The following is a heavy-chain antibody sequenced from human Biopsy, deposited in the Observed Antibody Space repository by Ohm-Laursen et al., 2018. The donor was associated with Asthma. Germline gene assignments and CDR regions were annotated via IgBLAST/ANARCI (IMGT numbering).Heavy chain of an antibody. D-gene: IGHD3-10*01. V-gene: IGHV1-18*01. J-gene: IGHJ6*02. CDR1: GYTFNSAG. CDR3: ARAVDYSHYYGIDV. Sequence: SVKVSCKTSGYTFNSAGITWVRQAPGQGLEWMGWISVYNGNTKVAQKLQDRVTMITGTSTSTAYMELRSLRSDDTAVYFCARAVDYSHYYGIDVWDQGTTVTVS. CDR2: ISVYNGNT.